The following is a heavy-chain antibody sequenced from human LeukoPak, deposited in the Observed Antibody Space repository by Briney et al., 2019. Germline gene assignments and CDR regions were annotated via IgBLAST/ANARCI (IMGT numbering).Heavy chain of an antibody. D-gene: IGHD4-11*01. CDR1: GFTFSSYS. Sequence: PGGSLRLSCAASGFTFSSYSMNWVRQAPGKGLEWVAFIRYDGSNKYYADSVKGRFTISRDNSKNTLYLQMNSLRAEDTAVYYCAKDLNLAYSKAGNWSDPWAQEPWSPSPQ. V-gene: IGHV3-30*02. CDR3: AKDLNLAYSKAGNWSDP. CDR2: IRYDGSNK. J-gene: IGHJ5*02.